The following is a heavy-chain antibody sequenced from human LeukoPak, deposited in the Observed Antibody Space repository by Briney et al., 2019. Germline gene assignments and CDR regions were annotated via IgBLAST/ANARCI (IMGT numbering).Heavy chain of an antibody. V-gene: IGHV5-51*01. CDR1: GXXFTSXW. CDR3: ARKNDYGDYGWFDP. Sequence: GEXXKXSCKXSGXXFTSXWXGWVRQMPGKGLEWMXIIYPSDSDTRYSPSFQGQVTISADKSISTAYLQWSSLKASDTAMYYCARKNDYGDYGWFDPWGQGTLVTVSS. J-gene: IGHJ5*02. CDR2: IYPSDSDT. D-gene: IGHD4-17*01.